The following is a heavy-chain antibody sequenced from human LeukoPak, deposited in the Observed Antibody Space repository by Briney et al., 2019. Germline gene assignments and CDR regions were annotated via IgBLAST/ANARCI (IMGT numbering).Heavy chain of an antibody. D-gene: IGHD6-19*01. CDR3: ARDGGSSGFLI. CDR2: ISSSSSTI. V-gene: IGHV3-48*04. CDR1: GFTFNSYS. J-gene: IGHJ4*02. Sequence: GGSLRLSCAASGFTFNSYSMNWVRQAPGKGLEWVSYISSSSSTIYYADSVKRRFNISRDNAKHSLYVQMNSLRAEDTAVYYCARDGGSSGFLIWGQGTLVTVSS.